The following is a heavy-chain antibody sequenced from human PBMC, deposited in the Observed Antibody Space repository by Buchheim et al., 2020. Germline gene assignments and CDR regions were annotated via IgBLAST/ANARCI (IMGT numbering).Heavy chain of an antibody. J-gene: IGHJ6*02. CDR2: INSDGSST. Sequence: EVQLVESGGGLVQPGGSLRLSCAASGFTFSSYWMHWVRQAPGKGLVWVSRINSDGSSTSYADSVKGRFTISRDNAKNTLYLQMNSLRAEDTAVYYCARDPRGGYSIWPYYYYYGMDVWGQGTT. CDR3: ARDPRGGYSIWPYYYYYGMDV. CDR1: GFTFSSYW. D-gene: IGHD3-9*01. V-gene: IGHV3-74*01.